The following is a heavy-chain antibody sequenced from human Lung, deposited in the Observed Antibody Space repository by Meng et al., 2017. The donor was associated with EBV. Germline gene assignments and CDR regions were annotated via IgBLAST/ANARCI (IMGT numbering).Heavy chain of an antibody. J-gene: IGHJ4*02. CDR3: ARGGRYTEEKVSISAY. V-gene: IGHV3-30*04. D-gene: IGHD5-12*01. CDR2: ISDDGRKT. CDR1: GFTFSCYD. Sequence: AQLVESGGVVVPPGRSLRPSCAAFGFTFSCYDMHWVRQAPGKGLEWVAYISDDGRKTYYADSVKGRFTISRDNLKSTLSLQMSSLRADDTAVYYCARGGRYTEEKVSISAYWGQGTLVTVSS.